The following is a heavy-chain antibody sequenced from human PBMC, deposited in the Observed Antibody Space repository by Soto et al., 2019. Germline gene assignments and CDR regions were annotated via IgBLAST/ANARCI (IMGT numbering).Heavy chain of an antibody. CDR3: ARGAVGLSRPYCSSTSCNPAGRVGFDY. Sequence: QVQLQQWGAGLLKPSETLSLTCAVYGGSFSGYYWSWIRQPPGKGLEWIGEINHSGSTNYNPSLKSRVTISVDTSKNQFSLKLSSVTAADTAVYYCARGAVGLSRPYCSSTSCNPAGRVGFDYWGQGTLVTVSS. D-gene: IGHD2-2*01. V-gene: IGHV4-34*01. CDR1: GGSFSGYY. CDR2: INHSGST. J-gene: IGHJ4*02.